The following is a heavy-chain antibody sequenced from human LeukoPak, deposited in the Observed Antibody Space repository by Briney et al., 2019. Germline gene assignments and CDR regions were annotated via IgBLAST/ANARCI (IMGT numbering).Heavy chain of an antibody. V-gene: IGHV1-2*06. D-gene: IGHD6-6*01. CDR3: ARAEYSSSSTY. J-gene: IGHJ4*02. CDR2: INTNSGGT. CDR1: GFIFSNSA. Sequence: ASVKVSCTASGFIFSNSAMHWVRQAPGQGLEWMGRINTNSGGTNYAQKFQGRVTMTKDTSISTAYMELSRLRSDDTAVYSCARAEYSSSSTYWGQGTLVTVSS.